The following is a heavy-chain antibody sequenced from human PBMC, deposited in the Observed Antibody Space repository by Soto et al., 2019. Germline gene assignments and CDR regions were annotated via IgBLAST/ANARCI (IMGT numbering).Heavy chain of an antibody. Sequence: QGQLVQSGAEVKKPGASVKVSCKASGYTFTSYGISWVRQAPGQGLEWMGWIRAYNGNTNYAQKLQGRVTRSTDTSTSTAYMELRRLRSDDTAVYYCARTTGDIVVVVALRSVPYYFDYWGQGTLVTVSS. J-gene: IGHJ4*02. CDR2: IRAYNGNT. CDR1: GYTFTSYG. D-gene: IGHD2-15*01. CDR3: ARTTGDIVVVVALRSVPYYFDY. V-gene: IGHV1-18*01.